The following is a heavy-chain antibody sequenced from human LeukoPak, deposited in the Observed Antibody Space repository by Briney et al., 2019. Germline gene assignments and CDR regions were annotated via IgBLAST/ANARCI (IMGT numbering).Heavy chain of an antibody. CDR3: ARDSVPFGVVAYYFDY. CDR2: IYTSEST. J-gene: IGHJ4*02. D-gene: IGHD3-3*01. Sequence: SQTLSLTCTVSGGSISSGSYYWSWIRQPAGKGLEWIGRIYTSESTNYNPSLKSRVTISVDTSKNQFSLKLSSVTAADTAVYYCARDSVPFGVVAYYFDYWGQGTLVTVSS. CDR1: GGSISSGSYY. V-gene: IGHV4-61*02.